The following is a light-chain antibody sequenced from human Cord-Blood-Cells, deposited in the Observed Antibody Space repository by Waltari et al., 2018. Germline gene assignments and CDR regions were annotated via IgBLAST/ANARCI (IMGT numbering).Light chain of an antibody. J-gene: IGKJ1*01. CDR2: WVS. V-gene: IGKV4-1*01. Sequence: DIVMTQSPDSLAVSLGERATINCKSSQSVLYSSNNKNYLAWYQQKPGQPPKRLIYWVSTRESGVPDRFSGSGSGTEFTLTISSLQAEDVAVYYCQQYYSTPQTFGQGTKVEIK. CDR1: QSVLYSSNNKNY. CDR3: QQYYSTPQT.